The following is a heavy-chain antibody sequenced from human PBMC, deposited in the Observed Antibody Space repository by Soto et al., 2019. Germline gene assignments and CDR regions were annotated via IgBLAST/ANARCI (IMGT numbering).Heavy chain of an antibody. Sequence: PSETLSLTCTVSGGSISSYYWSWIRQPPGKGLEWIGYIYYSGSTNYNPSLKSRVTISVDTSKNQFSLKLSSVTAADTAVYYCAGVSRDGYNWWYFDYWGQGTLVTVSS. J-gene: IGHJ4*02. CDR1: GGSISSYY. D-gene: IGHD5-12*01. CDR2: IYYSGST. CDR3: AGVSRDGYNWWYFDY. V-gene: IGHV4-59*01.